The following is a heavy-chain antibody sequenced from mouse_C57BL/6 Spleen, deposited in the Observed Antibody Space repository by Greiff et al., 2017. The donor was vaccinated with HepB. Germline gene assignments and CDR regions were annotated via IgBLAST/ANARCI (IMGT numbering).Heavy chain of an antibody. D-gene: IGHD2-1*01. CDR1: GFTFSSYA. CDR3: AKDDGKGYYYAMDY. J-gene: IGHJ4*01. V-gene: IGHV5-4*01. CDR2: ISDGGSYT. Sequence: DVLLVESGGGLVKPGGSLKLSCAASGFTFSSYAMSWVRQTPEKRLEWVATISDGGSYTYYPDNVKGRITISRNNAKNNLYLQMSHLKSEDTAMYYCAKDDGKGYYYAMDYWGQGTSVTVSS.